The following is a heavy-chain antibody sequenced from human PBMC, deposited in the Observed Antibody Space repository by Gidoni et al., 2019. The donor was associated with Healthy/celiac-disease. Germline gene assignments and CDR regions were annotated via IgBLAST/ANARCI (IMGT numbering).Heavy chain of an antibody. V-gene: IGHV4-39*01. D-gene: IGHD3-16*02. J-gene: IGHJ4*02. CDR3: ARHQRGYYDYVWGSYRPFDY. Sequence: QLQLQESGPGLVKPSETLSLTCPVSGGSISSSSYYWGWIRQPPGKGLEWIGSIYYSGSTYYNPSLKSRVTISVDTSKNQFSLKLSSVTAADTAVYYCARHQRGYYDYVWGSYRPFDYWGQGTLVTVSS. CDR2: IYYSGST. CDR1: GGSISSSSYY.